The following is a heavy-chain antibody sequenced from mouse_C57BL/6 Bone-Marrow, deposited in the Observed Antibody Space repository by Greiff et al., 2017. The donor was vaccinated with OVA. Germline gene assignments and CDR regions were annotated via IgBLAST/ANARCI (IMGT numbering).Heavy chain of an antibody. CDR3: TSPYYYGSSTAWFAY. CDR1: GFTFSDAW. V-gene: IGHV6-6*01. Sequence: EVKVEESGGGLVQPGGSMKLSCAASGFTFSDAWMDWVRQSPEKGLEWVAEIRNKANNHATYYAESVKGRFTISRDDSKSSVYLQMNSLRAEDTGIYYCTSPYYYGSSTAWFAYWGQGTLVTVSA. CDR2: IRNKANNHAT. J-gene: IGHJ3*01. D-gene: IGHD1-1*01.